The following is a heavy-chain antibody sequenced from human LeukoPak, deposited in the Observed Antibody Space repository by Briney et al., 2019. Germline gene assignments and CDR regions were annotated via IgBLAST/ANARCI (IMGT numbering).Heavy chain of an antibody. CDR1: GFTFSGSA. CDR3: TRSWGDTAMARRLRYYYYGMDV. J-gene: IGHJ6*02. CDR2: IRSKANSYAT. V-gene: IGHV3-73*01. D-gene: IGHD5-18*01. Sequence: PGGSLKLSCAASGFTFSGSAMHWVRQASGKGLEWVGRIRSKANSYATAYAASVKGRFTISRDDSKNTAYLQMNSLKTEDTAVYYCTRSWGDTAMARRLRYYYYGMDVWGQGTTVTVSS.